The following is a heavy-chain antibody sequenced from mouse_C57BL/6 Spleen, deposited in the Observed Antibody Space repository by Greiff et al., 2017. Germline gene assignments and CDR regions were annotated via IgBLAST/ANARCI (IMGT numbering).Heavy chain of an antibody. Sequence: QVQLQQSGAELVRPGASVRMSCKASGYTFTSYNMHWVKQTPRQGLEWIGAIYPGTGDTSYNQKFTGKATLTVYKSSSTAYMQLSSLTSEDAAVYFCARKGRDYFDYWGQGTTLTVSS. V-gene: IGHV1-12*01. CDR3: ARKGRDYFDY. CDR1: GYTFTSYN. CDR2: IYPGTGDT. J-gene: IGHJ2*01.